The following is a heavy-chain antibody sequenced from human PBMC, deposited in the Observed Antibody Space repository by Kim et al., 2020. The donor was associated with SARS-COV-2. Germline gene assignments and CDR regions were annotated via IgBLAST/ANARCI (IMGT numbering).Heavy chain of an antibody. D-gene: IGHD3-3*01. CDR2: MNPNSGKT. V-gene: IGHV1-8*01. CDR1: GYTFTSYD. CDR3: ARGRSVTIFGVVIEDFDY. J-gene: IGHJ4*02. Sequence: ASVKVSCKASGYTFTSYDINWVRQATGQGLEWMGWMNPNSGKTGYAQKFQGRVTMTRNTSISTAYMELSSLRSEDTAVYYCARGRSVTIFGVVIEDFDYWGQGTLVTVSS.